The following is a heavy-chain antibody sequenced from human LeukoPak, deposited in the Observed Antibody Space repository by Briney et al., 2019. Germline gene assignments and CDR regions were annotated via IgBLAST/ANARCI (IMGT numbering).Heavy chain of an antibody. J-gene: IGHJ5*02. CDR1: GGSFSGYY. CDR2: INHSGST. CDR3: ARGPGYYDSSGYYWFDP. V-gene: IGHV4-34*01. Sequence: SETLSLTCAVYGGSFSGYYWSWIRQPPGKGLEWIGEINHSGSTNYNPSLKSRVTISVDTSKNQFSLKLRPVTAADTAVYYCARGPGYYDSSGYYWFDPWGQGTLVTVSS. D-gene: IGHD3-22*01.